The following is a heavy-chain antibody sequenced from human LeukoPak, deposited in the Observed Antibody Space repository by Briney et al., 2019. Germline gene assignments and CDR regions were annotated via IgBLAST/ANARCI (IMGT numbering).Heavy chain of an antibody. CDR1: GFTFSSYA. J-gene: IGHJ4*02. CDR3: ARGLEDSHFDY. D-gene: IGHD2-15*01. V-gene: IGHV3-48*01. Sequence: GGSLRLSCAASGFTFSSYAMHWVRQAPGKGLEWVSYISSSSSTIYYADSVKGRFTISRDNAKNSLYLQMNSLRAEDTAVYYCARGLEDSHFDYWGQGTLVTVSS. CDR2: ISSSSSTI.